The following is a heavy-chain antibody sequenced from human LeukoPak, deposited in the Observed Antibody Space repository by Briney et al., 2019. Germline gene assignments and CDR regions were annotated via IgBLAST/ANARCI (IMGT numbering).Heavy chain of an antibody. J-gene: IGHJ6*02. Sequence: GASVKVSCKASGYTFTGYYMHWVRQAPGQGLEWMGWINPNSGGTNYAQKFQGRVTMTRDTSISTAYMELSRLRSDDTAVYYCARDLAGYSSGWYGYYYGMDVWGQGTTVTVSS. CDR2: INPNSGGT. V-gene: IGHV1-2*02. D-gene: IGHD6-19*01. CDR1: GYTFTGYY. CDR3: ARDLAGYSSGWYGYYYGMDV.